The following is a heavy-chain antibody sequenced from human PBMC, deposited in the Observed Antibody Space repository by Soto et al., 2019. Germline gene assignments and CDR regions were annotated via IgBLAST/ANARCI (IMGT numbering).Heavy chain of an antibody. Sequence: QAHLEQSGAEVTRPGASVKVSCKASGYTFSDFDINWLRQASGQGPEWMGWMNAKSGDTFFAQRFQGKFNITWDTSLSTAYMEVGSLTSDDTAMYYCARGNPFNYAGFDVWGQGTTVAVSS. CDR3: ARGNPFNYAGFDV. V-gene: IGHV1-8*01. J-gene: IGHJ6*02. D-gene: IGHD3-16*01. CDR2: MNAKSGDT. CDR1: GYTFSDFD.